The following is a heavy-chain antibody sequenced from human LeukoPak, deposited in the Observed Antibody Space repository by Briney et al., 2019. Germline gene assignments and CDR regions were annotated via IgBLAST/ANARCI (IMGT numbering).Heavy chain of an antibody. J-gene: IGHJ4*02. Sequence: TLSLTCAVSSGSISSGGYSWSWIRQPPGKGLEWIGYIYHSGSTYYNPFLKSRVTISVDRSKNQFSLKLSSVTAADTAVYYCARNDDYGGPFDYWGQGTLVTVSS. CDR1: SGSISSGGYS. CDR3: ARNDDYGGPFDY. CDR2: IYHSGST. V-gene: IGHV4-30-2*01. D-gene: IGHD4-23*01.